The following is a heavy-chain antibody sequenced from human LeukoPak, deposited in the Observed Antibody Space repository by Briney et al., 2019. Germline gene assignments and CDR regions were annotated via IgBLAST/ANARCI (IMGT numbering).Heavy chain of an antibody. CDR1: GFTFISYA. CDR2: ITGTGGST. CDR3: AKDGYSSGLDY. D-gene: IGHD6-19*01. V-gene: IGHV3-23*01. Sequence: GGSLRLSCAASGFTFISYAMSWVRQAPGKGLEWMSVITGTGGSTYYADSVKGRFTISRDNSKNTLYLQMNSLRAEDTAVYYCAKDGYSSGLDYWGQGALVTVSS. J-gene: IGHJ4*02.